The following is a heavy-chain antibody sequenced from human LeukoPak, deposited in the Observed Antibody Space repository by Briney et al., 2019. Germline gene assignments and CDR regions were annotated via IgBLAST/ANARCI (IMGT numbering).Heavy chain of an antibody. V-gene: IGHV3-21*04. Sequence: GGSLRLSCAASGFTFSAYSMNWVRQPPGKGLEWVSYISSSGSYIYYADSVKGRFTISRDNAKNTLYLQMNSLRAEDTAVYYCAKAPGYSSGWYLSWGQGTLVTVSS. CDR3: AKAPGYSSGWYLS. CDR2: ISSSGSYI. CDR1: GFTFSAYS. J-gene: IGHJ4*02. D-gene: IGHD6-19*01.